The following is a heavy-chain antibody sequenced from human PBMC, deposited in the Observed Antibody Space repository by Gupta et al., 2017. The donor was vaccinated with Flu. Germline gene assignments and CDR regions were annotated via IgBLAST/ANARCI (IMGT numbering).Heavy chain of an antibody. CDR1: GFIFSNYD. D-gene: IGHD3-10*01. CDR3: VRDPSGHGLDV. J-gene: IGHJ6*02. V-gene: IGHV3-13*01. Sequence: EAQLVESGGGLVQPGGSLRLSCAASGFIFSNYDLHWFRQATGKGLEWVSNIGKRGDTYYSGSVKGRFTISRENAKNSMYLQMNNLRAGDTAVYYCVRDPSGHGLDVWGQGTTVTVSS. CDR2: IGKRGDT.